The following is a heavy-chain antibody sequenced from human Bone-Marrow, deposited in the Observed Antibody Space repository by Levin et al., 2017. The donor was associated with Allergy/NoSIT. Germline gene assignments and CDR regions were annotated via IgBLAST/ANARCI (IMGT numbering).Heavy chain of an antibody. J-gene: IGHJ4*02. Sequence: SGGSLRLSCAASGFTFSSYTMNWVRQAPGKGLEWVSSISSRNTDIHYADSVKGRFTISRDNAQNSLYLQMDSLRAEDTALYYCGGGYGDYESLDYWGQGTQVTVSS. V-gene: IGHV3-21*01. CDR2: ISSRNTDI. D-gene: IGHD4-17*01. CDR1: GFTFSSYT. CDR3: GGGYGDYESLDY.